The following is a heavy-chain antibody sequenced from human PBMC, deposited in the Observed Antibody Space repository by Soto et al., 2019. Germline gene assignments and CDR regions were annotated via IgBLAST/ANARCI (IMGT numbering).Heavy chain of an antibody. V-gene: IGHV5-51*01. CDR3: TTHTRGKLITMVRGVIKHPNGMDV. D-gene: IGHD3-10*01. Sequence: GESLKISCKGSGYSFTSYWIGWVRQMPGKGLEWMGIIYPGDSDTRYSPSFQGQVTISADKSISTAYLQMNSLKTEDTAVYYCTTHTRGKLITMVRGVIKHPNGMDVWGQGTTVTVSS. CDR2: IYPGDSDT. CDR1: GYSFTSYW. J-gene: IGHJ6*02.